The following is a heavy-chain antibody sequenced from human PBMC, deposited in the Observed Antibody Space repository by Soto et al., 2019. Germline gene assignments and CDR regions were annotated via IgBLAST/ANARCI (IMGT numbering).Heavy chain of an antibody. CDR3: ARWAHYARNLNNWFDP. D-gene: IGHD4-17*01. V-gene: IGHV1-69*01. J-gene: IGHJ5*02. Sequence: QVQLVQSGAEVKKPGSSVKVSCKASGGTFSSYAISWVRQAPGQGLEWMGGIIPIFGTANYAQKFQGRVTITAEESTSTAYMELSSLRSEDTAVYYCARWAHYARNLNNWFDPWGQGTLVTVSS. CDR1: GGTFSSYA. CDR2: IIPIFGTA.